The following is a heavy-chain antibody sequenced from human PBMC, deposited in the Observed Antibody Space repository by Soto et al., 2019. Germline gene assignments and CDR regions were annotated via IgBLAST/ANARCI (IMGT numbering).Heavy chain of an antibody. CDR2: ISGSGGST. Sequence: PGGSLRLSCATSGFTFSSYAMSWVRQAPGKGLEWVSAISGSGGSTYYADSVKGRFTISRDNSKNTLYLQMNSLRAEDTAVCYCAKEYVLPAATSLWFAPWRQGTLVTVS. CDR3: AKEYVLPAATSLWFAP. V-gene: IGHV3-23*01. CDR1: GFTFSSYA. J-gene: IGHJ5*02. D-gene: IGHD2-2*01.